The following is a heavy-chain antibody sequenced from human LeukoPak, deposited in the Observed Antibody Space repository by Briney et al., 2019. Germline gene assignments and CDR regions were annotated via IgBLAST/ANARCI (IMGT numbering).Heavy chain of an antibody. CDR3: AREVTTPYYGMDV. CDR1: GFTFSSYS. J-gene: IGHJ6*02. D-gene: IGHD4-17*01. Sequence: GGSLRLSCAASGFTFSSYSMNRVRQAPGKGLEWVSSISSSSSYIYYADSVKGRFTISRDNAKNSLYLQMNSLGAEDTAVYYCAREVTTPYYGMDVWGQGTTVTVSS. V-gene: IGHV3-21*01. CDR2: ISSSSSYI.